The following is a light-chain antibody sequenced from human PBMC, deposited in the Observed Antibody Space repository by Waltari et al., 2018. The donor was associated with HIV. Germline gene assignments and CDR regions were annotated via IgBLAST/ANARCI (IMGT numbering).Light chain of an antibody. J-gene: IGLJ2*01. CDR1: SSDGGGYDY. CDR2: EVS. V-gene: IGLV2-14*01. CDR3: CSYASSTTLDV. Sequence: QSALTQPASVSGSPGQSITISCTGASSDGGGYDYVSWYQQHQGKAPQLLIYEVSNRHSGISTRFSRSKSGNTASLTTSGLQAEDEAADYCCSYASSTTLDVFGGGTKLTVL.